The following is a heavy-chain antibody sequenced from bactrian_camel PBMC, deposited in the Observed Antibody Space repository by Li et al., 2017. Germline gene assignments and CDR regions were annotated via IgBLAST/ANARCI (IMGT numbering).Heavy chain of an antibody. V-gene: IGHV3S6*01. J-gene: IGHJ4*01. D-gene: IGHD6*01. CDR2: IFAEGDET. CDR3: ATYTTWGSWRY. Sequence: SGGGSVQAGGSLRLSCAASGFTFSNNWMHWVRQAPGKGLEWVSGIFAEGDETCCADSVKGRFTISRDNAKDTVYLQMNSLKSEDTALYYCATYTTWGSWRYWGQGTQVTVS. CDR1: GFTFSNNW.